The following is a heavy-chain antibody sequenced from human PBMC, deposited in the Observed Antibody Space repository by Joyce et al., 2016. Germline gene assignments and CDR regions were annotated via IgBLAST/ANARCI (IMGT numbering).Heavy chain of an antibody. CDR3: TTIPGGY. CDR2: ITPHNGDS. V-gene: IGHV1-2*02. J-gene: IGHJ4*02. CDR1: GYEFNRYY. D-gene: IGHD2-21*01. Sequence: QAQLVQSGPELKKPGSSVKVSCRTSGYEFNRYYVHWVRQAPGQGFVSLAWITPHNGDSHLIDTLRGRIILTRDTSTASAAMDLRDLQRDDTAIYYCTTIPGGYWGQGTLVTVSS.